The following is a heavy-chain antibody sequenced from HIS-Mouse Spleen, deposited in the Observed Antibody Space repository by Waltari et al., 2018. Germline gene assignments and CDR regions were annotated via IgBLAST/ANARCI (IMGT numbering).Heavy chain of an antibody. CDR1: GCPLSSWWYL. J-gene: IGHJ2*01. V-gene: IGHV4-39*07. CDR3: AREIPYSSSWYDWYFDL. Sequence: LPLPESGPGLVKPSETLFLTCTVSGCPLSSWWYLRGWIRQPPGKGLEWIGSIYYSGRTYYNPSLKRRVTISVDTSKNQFSLKLSSVTAADTAVYYCAREIPYSSSWYDWYFDLWGRGTLVTVSS. CDR2: IYYSGRT. D-gene: IGHD6-13*01.